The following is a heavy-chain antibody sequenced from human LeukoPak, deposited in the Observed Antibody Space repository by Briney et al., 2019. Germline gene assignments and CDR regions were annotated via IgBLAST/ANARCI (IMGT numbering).Heavy chain of an antibody. Sequence: ASVKVSCKASGGTFSSYAISWVRQAPGQGLEWMGGIIPIFGTANYAQKFQGRVTITADESTSTAYMELRSLRSDDTAVYYCARSRRVGATTVDYWGQGTPVTVSS. D-gene: IGHD1-26*01. CDR3: ARSRRVGATTVDY. J-gene: IGHJ4*02. CDR1: GGTFSSYA. CDR2: IIPIFGTA. V-gene: IGHV1-69*13.